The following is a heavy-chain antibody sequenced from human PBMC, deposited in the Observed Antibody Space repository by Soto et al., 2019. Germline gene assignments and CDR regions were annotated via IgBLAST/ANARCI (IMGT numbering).Heavy chain of an antibody. CDR3: ARDYVRYCSSTSCYTPYYYYYGMDV. D-gene: IGHD2-2*02. Sequence: ASVKVSCKASGYAFTGYYMHWVRQAPGQGLEWMGWINPNSGGTNYAQKFQGWVTMTRDTSISTAYMELSRLRSDDTAVYYCARDYVRYCSSTSCYTPYYYYYGMDVWGQGTTVTVSS. CDR2: INPNSGGT. V-gene: IGHV1-2*04. CDR1: GYAFTGYY. J-gene: IGHJ6*02.